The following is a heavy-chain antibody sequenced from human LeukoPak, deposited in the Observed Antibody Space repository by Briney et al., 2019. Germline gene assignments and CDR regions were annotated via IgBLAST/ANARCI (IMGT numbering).Heavy chain of an antibody. CDR2: ISGSGGST. D-gene: IGHD3-10*01. CDR1: GFTFSGNA. J-gene: IGHJ6*04. CDR3: ATDYGSGSYHYYYYGMDV. V-gene: IGHV3-23*01. Sequence: GGSLRLSCAASGFTFSGNAMSWVRQAPGKGLEWVSGISGSGGSTYYADSVKGRFTISRDNSKNTLYLQMNSLRAEDTAVYYCATDYGSGSYHYYYYGMDVWGKGTTVTVSS.